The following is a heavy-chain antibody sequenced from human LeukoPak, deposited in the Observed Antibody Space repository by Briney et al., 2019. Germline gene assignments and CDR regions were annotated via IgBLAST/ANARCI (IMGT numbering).Heavy chain of an antibody. CDR2: IHYNGIT. J-gene: IGHJ2*01. D-gene: IGHD3-10*01. CDR1: GGSMSNYY. Sequence: SETLSLTCTVSGGSMSNYYSGWIPQPPGQGLEWIPYIHYNGITNYNPPLKSRVTISVDTSKNQFSLKLSSVTAAATAVYYCARHITGSVSAFDLWGGGTLVTVSS. V-gene: IGHV4-59*08. CDR3: ARHITGSVSAFDL.